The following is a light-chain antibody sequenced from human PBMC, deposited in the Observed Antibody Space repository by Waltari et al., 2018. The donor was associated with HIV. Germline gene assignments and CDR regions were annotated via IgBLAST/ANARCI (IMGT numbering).Light chain of an antibody. J-gene: IGLJ3*02. Sequence: QSALTQPRAVSGSPGQSVTTSCTGTSSAVGGYYYASWYQHHPGKAPKLMIYYVSERPSGVPDRFSGSKSDKTASLTISGLQADDEADYYCCSYAGRYSWVFGGGTKLTVL. CDR2: YVS. V-gene: IGLV2-11*01. CDR3: CSYAGRYSWV. CDR1: SSAVGGYYY.